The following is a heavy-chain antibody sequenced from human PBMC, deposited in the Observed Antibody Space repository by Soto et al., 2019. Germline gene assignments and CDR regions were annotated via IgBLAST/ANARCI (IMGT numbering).Heavy chain of an antibody. CDR2: ISGSGGST. CDR1: GFTFSSYA. Sequence: AGSLRLSCAASGFTFSSYAMSWVRQAPGKGLEWVSSISGSGGSTYYADSVKGRFTISRDNSKDTLYLQMSSLRAEDTAIYYCAKDQLGYGEYYFDYWGQGTLVTVSS. CDR3: AKDQLGYGEYYFDY. V-gene: IGHV3-23*01. D-gene: IGHD5-18*01. J-gene: IGHJ4*02.